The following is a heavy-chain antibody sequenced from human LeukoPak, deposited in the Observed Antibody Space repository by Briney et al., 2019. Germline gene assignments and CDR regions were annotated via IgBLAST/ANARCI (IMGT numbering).Heavy chain of an antibody. J-gene: IGHJ4*02. CDR2: INPSDGST. Sequence: ASVKVSCKASGYTFTSYYMHWVRQAPGQGLEWMGIINPSDGSTSYAQKFQGRVTMTRDTSISTAYMELNSLTSEDTAVYYCAKNVRDTGTFDYWGQGTLVTVSS. D-gene: IGHD5-18*01. V-gene: IGHV1-46*01. CDR3: AKNVRDTGTFDY. CDR1: GYTFTSYY.